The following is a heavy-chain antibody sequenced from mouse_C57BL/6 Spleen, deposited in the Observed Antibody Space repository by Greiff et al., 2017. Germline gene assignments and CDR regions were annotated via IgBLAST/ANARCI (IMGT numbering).Heavy chain of an antibody. CDR2: IYPRDGST. V-gene: IGHV1-78*01. CDR1: GYTFTDHT. J-gene: IGHJ4*01. CDR3: ASHYDYDGGYYAMDY. D-gene: IGHD2-4*01. Sequence: VQLQQSDAELVKPGASVKISCKVSGYTFTDHTIHWMKQRPEQGLEWIGYIYPRDGSTKYNEKFKGKATLTADKSSSTAYMQLNSLTSEDSAVYFCASHYDYDGGYYAMDYWGQGTSVTVSS.